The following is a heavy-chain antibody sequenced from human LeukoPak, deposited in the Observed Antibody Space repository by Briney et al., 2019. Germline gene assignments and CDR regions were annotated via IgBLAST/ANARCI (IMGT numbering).Heavy chain of an antibody. CDR1: GFTFSSCW. CDR3: ARDVGTTEYIDY. Sequence: PGGSLRLSCAASGFTFSSCWMNWVRQAPGKGLEWVASIKEDGSEKYYVDSVKGRFTISRDNAKNSLYLQMNSLRAEDTAVYYCARDVGTTEYIDYWGQGTLVTVSS. J-gene: IGHJ4*02. D-gene: IGHD4-17*01. V-gene: IGHV3-7*01. CDR2: IKEDGSEK.